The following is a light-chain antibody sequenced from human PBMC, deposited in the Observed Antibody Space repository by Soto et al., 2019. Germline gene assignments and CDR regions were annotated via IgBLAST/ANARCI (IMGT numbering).Light chain of an antibody. Sequence: QSVLIQPASVSGSPGQSITISCTGTSSDVGSYNLVSWYQQHPGKAPKLMIYEVSKRPSGVSNRFSGSKSGNTASLTISGLQAEDEADYYCCSYAGSSTFRVFGGGTQLTVL. V-gene: IGLV2-23*02. CDR3: CSYAGSSTFRV. J-gene: IGLJ3*02. CDR1: SSDVGSYNL. CDR2: EVS.